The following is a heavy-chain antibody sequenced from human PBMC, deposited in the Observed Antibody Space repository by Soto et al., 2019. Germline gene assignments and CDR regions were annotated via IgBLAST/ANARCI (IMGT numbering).Heavy chain of an antibody. CDR2: IIPILGIA. CDR3: ARGWGDGYTNWYFDL. V-gene: IGHV1-69*02. D-gene: IGHD5-12*01. J-gene: IGHJ2*01. CDR1: GGTFSSYT. Sequence: GASVKVSCKASGGTFSSYTISWVRQAPGQGLEWMGRIIPILGIANYAQKFQGRVTITADKSTSTAYMELSSLRSEDTAVYYCARGWGDGYTNWYFDLWGRGTLVTVSS.